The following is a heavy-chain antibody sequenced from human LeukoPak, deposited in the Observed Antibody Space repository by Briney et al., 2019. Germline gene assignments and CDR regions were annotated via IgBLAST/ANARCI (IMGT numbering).Heavy chain of an antibody. CDR3: AGRYYYDSSGYYRY. D-gene: IGHD3-22*01. Sequence: PGGSLRLSCAASGLTLSNYWIHWVRQAPGKGLVWVSRMNSDGSGTSYADSVKGRFTISRDNAKNTLYLQMNSLRAEDTAVYYCAGRYYYDSSGYYRYWGQGTLVTVSS. CDR1: GLTLSNYW. CDR2: MNSDGSGT. V-gene: IGHV3-74*01. J-gene: IGHJ4*02.